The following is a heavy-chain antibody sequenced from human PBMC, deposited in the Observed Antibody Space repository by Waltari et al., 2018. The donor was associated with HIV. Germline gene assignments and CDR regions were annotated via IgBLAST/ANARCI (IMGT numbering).Heavy chain of an antibody. D-gene: IGHD1-26*01. J-gene: IGHJ6*02. CDR3: AKDLRPGAPDV. CDR2: ISWNSGSI. Sequence: EVQLVESGGGLVQPGRSLRLSCAASGFTFDDYAMHWVRQAPGKGREWVSGISWNSGSIGYADSVKGRFTISRDNAKNSLYLQMNSLRAEDTALYYCAKDLRPGAPDVWGQGTTVTVSS. V-gene: IGHV3-9*01. CDR1: GFTFDDYA.